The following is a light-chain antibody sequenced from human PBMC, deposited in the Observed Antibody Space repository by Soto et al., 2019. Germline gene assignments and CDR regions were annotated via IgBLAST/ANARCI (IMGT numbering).Light chain of an antibody. V-gene: IGLV1-44*01. CDR1: RSNIGSNP. CDR2: SNN. CDR3: AAWDDSLYGRV. J-gene: IGLJ1*01. Sequence: QSVLTQPPSASGTPGQRVTISCSGSRSNIGSNPVNWYQQLPGTAPKLLIDSNNQRPSGVPDRFSGSRSGTSASLAISGLQSEDEGDYYCAAWDDSLYGRVFGTGTKLTVL.